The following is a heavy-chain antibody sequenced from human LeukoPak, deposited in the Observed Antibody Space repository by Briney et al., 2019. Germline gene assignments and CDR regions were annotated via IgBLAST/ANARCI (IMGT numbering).Heavy chain of an antibody. Sequence: SETLPLTCAVYGGSFSGYYWTWIRQPPGKGLEWIGEINHSGSTNYNPSLKSRVTISVDTSKNQFSLKLSSVTAADTAVYYCASRYGSGSYPPIATYNWFDPWGQGTLVTVSS. V-gene: IGHV4-34*01. D-gene: IGHD3-10*01. CDR1: GGSFSGYY. CDR3: ASRYGSGSYPPIATYNWFDP. CDR2: INHSGST. J-gene: IGHJ5*02.